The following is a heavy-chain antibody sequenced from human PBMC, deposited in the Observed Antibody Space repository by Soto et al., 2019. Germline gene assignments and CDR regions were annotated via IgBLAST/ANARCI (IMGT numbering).Heavy chain of an antibody. D-gene: IGHD2-8*01. CDR1: GFNFSRYV. CDR2: IWHDGNKK. V-gene: IGHV3-33*01. Sequence: GGSLRLSCTASGFNFSRYVMHWVRQAPGKGLEWVAVIWHDGNKKYHADSVKGRFTISRDNSKNTLYLQMNSLRAEDTALYYCAREGADFQMGDAFDIWGQGTMVTVSS. CDR3: AREGADFQMGDAFDI. J-gene: IGHJ3*02.